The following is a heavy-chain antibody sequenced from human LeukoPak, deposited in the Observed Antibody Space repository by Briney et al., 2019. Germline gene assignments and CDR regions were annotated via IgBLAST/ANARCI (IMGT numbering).Heavy chain of an antibody. CDR2: ISAYNGNT. J-gene: IGHJ3*02. CDR1: GYTFTGYY. CDR3: AREEQWLASYAFGI. V-gene: IGHV1-18*04. D-gene: IGHD6-19*01. Sequence: GASVKVSCKASGYTFTGYYMHWVRQAPGQGLEWMGWISAYNGNTNYAQKLQGRVTMTTDTSTSTAYMELRSLRSDDTAVYYCAREEQWLASYAFGIWGQGTMVTVSS.